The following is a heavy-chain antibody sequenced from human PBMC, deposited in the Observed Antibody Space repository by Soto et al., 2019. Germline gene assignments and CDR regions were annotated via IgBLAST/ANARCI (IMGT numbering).Heavy chain of an antibody. CDR1: GGSISSGDYY. CDR2: IFYSGST. CDR3: ARGGSGDIVVVAAIDY. J-gene: IGHJ4*02. V-gene: IGHV4-31*03. D-gene: IGHD2-15*01. Sequence: QVQLQESGPGLVKPSQTLSLTCSVSGGSISSGDYYWSWVRQHPVKGLEWIGYIFYSGSTYYNPSFKSRVTISVDTSKNQFSLKLCSVTAADTAVYYCARGGSGDIVVVAAIDYWGQGTLVTVSS.